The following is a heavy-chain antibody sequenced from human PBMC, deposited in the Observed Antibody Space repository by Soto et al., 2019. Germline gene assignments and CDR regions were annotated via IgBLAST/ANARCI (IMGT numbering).Heavy chain of an antibody. J-gene: IGHJ5*02. V-gene: IGHV4-59*01. CDR3: ARGGLNWNYDGWFDP. CDR2: IYYSGST. Sequence: QVQLQESGPGLVKPSETLSLTCTVSGGSISSYYWSWIRQPPGKGLEWIGYIYYSGSTNYNPSLKSRVTISVDTSKNQFSLKLSSVTAADTAVYYCARGGLNWNYDGWFDPWGQGTLVTVSS. D-gene: IGHD1-7*01. CDR1: GGSISSYY.